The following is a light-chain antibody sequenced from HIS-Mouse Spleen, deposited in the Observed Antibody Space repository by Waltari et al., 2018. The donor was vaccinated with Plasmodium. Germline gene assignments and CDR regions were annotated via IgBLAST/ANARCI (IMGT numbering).Light chain of an antibody. CDR1: SDINVGSYN. J-gene: IGLJ3*02. V-gene: IGLV5-37*01. Sequence: QPVLTQPPSSSASPGESARLTCTLPSDINVGSYNIYWYQQKPRSPPRYLLYYYSDSDKSQGYGAPRRFAGSKDASAKTGILLISGLQSEDDADYYCMIWPSNASGVFGGGTKLTVL. CDR3: MIWPSNASGV. CDR2: YYSDSDK.